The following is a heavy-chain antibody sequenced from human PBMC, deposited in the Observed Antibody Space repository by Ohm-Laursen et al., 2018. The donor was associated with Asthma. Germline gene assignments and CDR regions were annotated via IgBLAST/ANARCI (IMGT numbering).Heavy chain of an antibody. Sequence: RSLRFSCAASGFTFSTYGMHWVRQAPGKGLEWVALISYDGSNKYYADSVKGRCTISRDNSTDTLYLQMSSLRTEDTAVYYCARHNWNYLDYWGQGTLVTASS. CDR1: GFTFSTYG. CDR3: ARHNWNYLDY. CDR2: ISYDGSNK. D-gene: IGHD1-7*01. V-gene: IGHV3-30*03. J-gene: IGHJ4*02.